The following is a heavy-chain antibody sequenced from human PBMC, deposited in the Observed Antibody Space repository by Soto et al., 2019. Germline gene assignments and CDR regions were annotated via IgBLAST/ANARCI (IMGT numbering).Heavy chain of an antibody. V-gene: IGHV6-1*01. CDR1: GDSVSSNSAA. CDR3: ARGLYSSGWYLDAFDI. Sequence: SQTLSLTCAISGDSVSSNSAAWNWIRQSPSRGLEWLGRTYYRSKWYNDYAVSVKSRITINPDTSKNQFSLQLNSVTPEDTAVYYCARGLYSSGWYLDAFDIWGQGTMVTV. CDR2: TYYRSKWYN. D-gene: IGHD6-19*01. J-gene: IGHJ3*02.